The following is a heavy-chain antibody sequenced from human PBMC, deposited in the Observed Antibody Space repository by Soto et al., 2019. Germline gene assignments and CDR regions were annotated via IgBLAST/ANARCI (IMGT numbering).Heavy chain of an antibody. D-gene: IGHD3-10*01. CDR1: GDSVSDYY. V-gene: IGHV4-4*07. J-gene: IGHJ5*02. Sequence: TLSLTCTVSGDSVSDYYWSWIRQPAGKGLEWIGRGHASGTTNYNPSLKSRITMSVDTSTNQFSLKLTSVTAADTAVYYCARELSAITMVRGGWFDPWGQGTLVTVSS. CDR2: GHASGTT. CDR3: ARELSAITMVRGGWFDP.